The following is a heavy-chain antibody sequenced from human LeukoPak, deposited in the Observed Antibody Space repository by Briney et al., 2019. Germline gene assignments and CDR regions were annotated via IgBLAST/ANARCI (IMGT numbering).Heavy chain of an antibody. J-gene: IGHJ5*02. CDR3: ARDGWPVGATIVGLYNWFDP. Sequence: SETLSLTCTVSGGSISSYYWSWVRQPAGKGLEWIGRIDARGSTNYNPSLKSRVTMSVDTSKNQFSLRVRSVNAADTAVYYCARDGWPVGATIVGLYNWFDPWGQGTLVTVSS. D-gene: IGHD1-26*01. V-gene: IGHV4-4*07. CDR1: GGSISSYY. CDR2: IDARGST.